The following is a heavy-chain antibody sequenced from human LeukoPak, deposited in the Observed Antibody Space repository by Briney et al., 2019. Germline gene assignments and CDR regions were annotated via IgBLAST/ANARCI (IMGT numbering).Heavy chain of an antibody. D-gene: IGHD3-16*01. CDR2: ISASGHYT. CDR3: AKDGSWGDYYFYFYIDV. J-gene: IGHJ6*03. V-gene: IGHV3-23*01. Sequence: GGSLRLSCEVSGFSFGNSAMSWVRQAPGKGLEWISGISASGHYTYTADSLKGRFSISRDNSKNTLYLQMNSLRAEDTALYYCAKDGSWGDYYFYFYIDVWGKGTTVTVSS. CDR1: GFSFGNSA.